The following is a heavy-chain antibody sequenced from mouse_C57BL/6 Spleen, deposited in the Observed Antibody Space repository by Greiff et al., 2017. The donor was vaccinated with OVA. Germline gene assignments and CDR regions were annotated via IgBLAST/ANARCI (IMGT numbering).Heavy chain of an antibody. CDR2: IRLKSDNYAT. Sequence: EVHLVESGGGLVQPGGSMKLSCVASGFTFSNYWMNWVRQSPEKGLEWVAQIRLKSDNYATHYAESVKGRFTISRDDSKSSVYLQMNNLRAEDTGIYYCTKTAQALYFDYWGQGTTLTVSS. CDR1: GFTFSNYW. V-gene: IGHV6-3*01. D-gene: IGHD3-2*02. CDR3: TKTAQALYFDY. J-gene: IGHJ2*01.